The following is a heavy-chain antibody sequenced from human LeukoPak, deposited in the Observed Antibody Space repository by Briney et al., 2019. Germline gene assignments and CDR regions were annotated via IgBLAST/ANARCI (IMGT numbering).Heavy chain of an antibody. CDR1: GFTFSSYA. CDR3: AKLTSASGAYGVDV. J-gene: IGHJ6*02. Sequence: PGGSLRLSCAASGFTFSSYAMSWVRQAPGKGLEWVSAISGSGGSTYYADSVKGRFTISRDNSKNTLYLQMNSLRAEDTAVYYCAKLTSASGAYGVDVWGQGTTVTVSS. D-gene: IGHD3-10*01. CDR2: ISGSGGST. V-gene: IGHV3-23*01.